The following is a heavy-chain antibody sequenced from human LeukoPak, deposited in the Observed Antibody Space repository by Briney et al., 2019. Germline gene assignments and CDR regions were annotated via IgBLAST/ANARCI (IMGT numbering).Heavy chain of an antibody. CDR2: ISSNGIYT. CDR1: GFTFSSYT. Sequence: GGSLRLSCAASGFTFSSYTMHWVRQAPGKGLEYVSAISSNGIYTFYANSVKGRFTISRDNSKNTLYLQMGSLRAEDMAVYYCAGVQDKSCSGGSCYGGFEIWGQGTMVTVSS. J-gene: IGHJ3*02. V-gene: IGHV3-64*01. CDR3: AGVQDKSCSGGSCYGGFEI. D-gene: IGHD2-15*01.